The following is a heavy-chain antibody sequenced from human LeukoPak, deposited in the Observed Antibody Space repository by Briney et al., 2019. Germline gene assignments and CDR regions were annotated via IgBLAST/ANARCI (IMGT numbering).Heavy chain of an antibody. CDR1: GGSISSYY. Sequence: PSETLSLTCTVSGGSISSYYWSWIRQPPGKGLEWIGYISYSGSTDYNPSLKSRVTISLDTSKNQFSLRLSSVTAADTAVYYCARETRLHSGSYSNDAFDIWGQGTLVTVSS. CDR3: ARETRLHSGSYSNDAFDI. D-gene: IGHD1-26*01. CDR2: ISYSGST. J-gene: IGHJ3*02. V-gene: IGHV4-59*01.